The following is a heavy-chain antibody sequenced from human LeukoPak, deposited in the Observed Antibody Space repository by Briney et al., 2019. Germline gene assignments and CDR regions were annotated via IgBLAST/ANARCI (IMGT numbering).Heavy chain of an antibody. CDR1: GYSFTSYW. V-gene: IGHV5-51*04. Sequence: GASLKISGKGSGYSFTSYWIGWGRKMPGKGLDWLGIIYPCDSYTTSHPCFQAQVPISADRPLTHPSLQWSSRKAADTAMYYCARMVDSGFSFDFWGQGTLVTVSS. CDR2: IYPCDSYT. CDR3: ARMVDSGFSFDF. D-gene: IGHD3-22*01. J-gene: IGHJ4*02.